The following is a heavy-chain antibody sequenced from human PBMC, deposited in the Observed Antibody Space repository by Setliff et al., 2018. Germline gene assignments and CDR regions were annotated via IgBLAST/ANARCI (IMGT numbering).Heavy chain of an antibody. CDR3: ARASVVHAIAVGY. Sequence: PSETLSLICTVSGASISSGTYYWGWIRQPPGKGLEWIGRIHYLGTTYSNASLASRLTMSVDTSKNQFSLRLTSVTAADTAVYYCARASVVHAIAVGYWGQGTLVTVSS. CDR1: GASISSGTYY. V-gene: IGHV4-39*01. D-gene: IGHD2-15*01. J-gene: IGHJ4*02. CDR2: IHYLGTT.